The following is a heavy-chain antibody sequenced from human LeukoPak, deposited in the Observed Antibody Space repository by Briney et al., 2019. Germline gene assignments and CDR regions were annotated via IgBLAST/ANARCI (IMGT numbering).Heavy chain of an antibody. CDR3: ARDKNGEFDC. V-gene: IGHV4-59*01. CDR2: IYYSGST. Sequence: PSETLSLTCTVSGGSISSYYWSWIRQPPGKGLEWIGYIYYSGSTNYNPSLKSRVTISVDTSKNQFSLKLSSVTAADTAVYYCARDKNGEFDCWGQGTLVTVSS. D-gene: IGHD2-8*01. J-gene: IGHJ4*02. CDR1: GGSISSYY.